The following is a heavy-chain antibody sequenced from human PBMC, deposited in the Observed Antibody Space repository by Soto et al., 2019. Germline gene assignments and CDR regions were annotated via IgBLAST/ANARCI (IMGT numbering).Heavy chain of an antibody. Sequence: TSETLSLTXTVSGGSISSYYWGWIRQPPGKGLEWIGYIYYSGSTNYNPSLKSRVTISVDTSKNQFSLKLSSVTAADTAVYYCARVRLVRDYYYGMDVWGQGTTVTSP. J-gene: IGHJ6*02. CDR1: GGSISSYY. CDR3: ARVRLVRDYYYGMDV. CDR2: IYYSGST. D-gene: IGHD6-6*01. V-gene: IGHV4-59*01.